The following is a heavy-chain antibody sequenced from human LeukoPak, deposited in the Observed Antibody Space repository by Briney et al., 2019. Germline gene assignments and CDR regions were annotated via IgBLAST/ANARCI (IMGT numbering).Heavy chain of an antibody. Sequence: ASVKVSCKASGYTFTNYGISWVRQAPGQGLEWMGWISAYNGNTNSAQKFQGRVTMTTDTSTNTAYMELRSLRSDDTAVYYCARDFSPVHRGEVSYHWGQGTLVTVSS. J-gene: IGHJ5*02. CDR3: ARDFSPVHRGEVSYH. CDR2: ISAYNGNT. V-gene: IGHV1-18*01. CDR1: GYTFTNYG. D-gene: IGHD3-10*01.